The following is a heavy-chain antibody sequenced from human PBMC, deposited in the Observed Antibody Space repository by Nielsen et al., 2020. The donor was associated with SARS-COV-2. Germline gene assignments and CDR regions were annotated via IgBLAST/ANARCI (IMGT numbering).Heavy chain of an antibody. D-gene: IGHD2-2*01. CDR3: ARGLKGYQLHYYYYMDV. CDR1: GASISSSGYY. V-gene: IGHV4-39*07. Sequence: GSLRLSCTVSGASISSSGYYWSWIRQPPGKGLEWIGEINHSGSTNYNPSLKSRVTISVDTSKNQFSLKLSSVTAADTAVYYCARGLKGYQLHYYYYMDVWGKGTTVTVSS. CDR2: INHSGST. J-gene: IGHJ6*03.